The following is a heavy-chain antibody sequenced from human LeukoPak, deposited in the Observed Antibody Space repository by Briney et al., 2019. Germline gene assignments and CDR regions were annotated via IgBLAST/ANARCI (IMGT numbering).Heavy chain of an antibody. J-gene: IGHJ4*02. CDR2: INSDGSST. D-gene: IGHD3-9*01. CDR1: GFTFSNSW. Sequence: PGGSLRLSCAASGFTFSNSWMHWVRQAPGKGLVWGSRINSDGSSTSYADSVKGRFTISSDNAKNALYLQMNSLRAGDTAVYYCARGDLTGSIDYWGQGTLVTVSS. CDR3: ARGDLTGSIDY. V-gene: IGHV3-74*01.